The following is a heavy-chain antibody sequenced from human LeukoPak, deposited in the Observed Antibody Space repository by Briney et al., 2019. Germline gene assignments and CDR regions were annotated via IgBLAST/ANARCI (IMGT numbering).Heavy chain of an antibody. CDR2: ISGSGGST. D-gene: IGHD5-18*01. CDR3: AKDLDTAMVSGGIPRWLPHGGYYFDY. V-gene: IGHV3-23*01. Sequence: GGSLRLSCAASGFTFSSYAMSWVRQAPGKGLERVSAISGSGGSTYYADSVKGRFTISRDNSKNTLYLQMNSLRAEDTAVYYCAKDLDTAMVSGGIPRWLPHGGYYFDYWGQGTLVTVSS. CDR1: GFTFSSYA. J-gene: IGHJ4*02.